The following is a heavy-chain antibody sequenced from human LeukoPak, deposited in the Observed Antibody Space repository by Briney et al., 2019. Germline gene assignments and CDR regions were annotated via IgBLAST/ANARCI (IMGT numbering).Heavy chain of an antibody. V-gene: IGHV3-7*01. J-gene: IGHJ4*02. CDR2: IKQDGSVK. Sequence: GGSLRLSCAVSGFTFSNYWMTWFRQAPGKGLEWVANIKQDGSVKYYVDSVKGRFTISRDNAKNSLYLQMNSLRAEDTAVYYCAREISWIQPYRDYWGQGTLVTVSS. CDR3: AREISWIQPYRDY. CDR1: GFTFSNYW. D-gene: IGHD5-18*01.